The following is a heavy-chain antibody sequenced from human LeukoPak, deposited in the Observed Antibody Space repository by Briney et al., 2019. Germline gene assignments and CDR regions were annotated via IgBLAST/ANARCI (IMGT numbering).Heavy chain of an antibody. CDR2: MNPNSGNT. V-gene: IGHV1-8*01. CDR3: ARGATLSWYYYDSRDAFDI. D-gene: IGHD3-22*01. J-gene: IGHJ3*02. Sequence: ASVKVSCKASGYTFTSYDINWVRQATGQGLEWMGWMNPNSGNTGYAQKFQGRVTMTRNTSISTAYMELSSLRSEDTAVYYCARGATLSWYYYDSRDAFDIWGQGTMVTVSS. CDR1: GYTFTSYD.